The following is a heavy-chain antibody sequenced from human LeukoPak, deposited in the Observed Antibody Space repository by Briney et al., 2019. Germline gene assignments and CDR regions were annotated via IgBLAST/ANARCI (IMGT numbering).Heavy chain of an antibody. CDR3: AELGITMIGGV. CDR2: ISSSGSTI. CDR1: GFTFSSYE. Sequence: PGGSLRFSCAASGFTFSSYEMNWVRQAPWKGLEWVSYISSSGSTIYYADSVKGRFTISRDNAKNSLYLQMNSLRAEDTAVYYCAELGITMIGGVWGKGTTVTISS. V-gene: IGHV3-48*03. D-gene: IGHD3-10*02. J-gene: IGHJ6*04.